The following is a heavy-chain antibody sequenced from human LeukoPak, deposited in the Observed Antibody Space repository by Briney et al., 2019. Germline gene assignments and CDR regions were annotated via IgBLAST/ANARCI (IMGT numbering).Heavy chain of an antibody. J-gene: IGHJ6*02. Sequence: GGSLRLSCAASGFTFSSYSMNWVRQAPGKGLEWVSSISSSSSYIYYADSVKGRFTISRDNAKNSLYLQMNSLRAEDTAVYYCARDLGLTIFGVVIKSHYYYGMDVRGQGTTVTVSS. V-gene: IGHV3-21*01. CDR1: GFTFSSYS. CDR2: ISSSSSYI. D-gene: IGHD3-3*01. CDR3: ARDLGLTIFGVVIKSHYYYGMDV.